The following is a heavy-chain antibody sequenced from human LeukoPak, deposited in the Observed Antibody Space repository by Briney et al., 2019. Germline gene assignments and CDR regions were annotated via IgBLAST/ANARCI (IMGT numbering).Heavy chain of an antibody. CDR1: GFSFSTYE. CDR3: ARGGWFFEH. D-gene: IGHD6-19*01. V-gene: IGHV3-48*03. Sequence: GGSLRLSCADSGFSFSTYEMNWVRQAPGKRLEWVSYISSSGSSIYYADSVKGRFTISRDNAKNSLFLQMNSLRAEDTAVYYCARGGWFFEHWGQGTLVTVSS. J-gene: IGHJ4*02. CDR2: ISSSGSSI.